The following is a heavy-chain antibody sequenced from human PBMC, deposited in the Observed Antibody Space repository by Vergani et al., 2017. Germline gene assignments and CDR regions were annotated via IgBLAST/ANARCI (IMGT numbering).Heavy chain of an antibody. V-gene: IGHV4-39*01. CDR3: ARGALDLPFDY. CDR2: IYYSGST. D-gene: IGHD6-6*01. J-gene: IGHJ4*02. CDR1: GGSISSSSYY. Sequence: QLQLQESGPGLVKPSETLSLTCTVSGGSISSSSYYWGWIRQPPGKGLEWIGSIYYSGSTYYNPSLKSRVTISVDTSKNQFSLKLSSVTAADTAVYYCARGALDLPFDYWGQGTLVTVSS.